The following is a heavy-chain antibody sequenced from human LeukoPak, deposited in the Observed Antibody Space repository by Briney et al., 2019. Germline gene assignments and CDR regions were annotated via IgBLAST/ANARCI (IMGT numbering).Heavy chain of an antibody. CDR1: GFTVSSNY. CDR3: ARDLVGSDGGLKDDVFDI. J-gene: IGHJ3*02. Sequence: GGSLRLSCAASGFTVSSNYMSWVRQAPGKGLEWVSVIYSGGSTYYADSVKGRFTISRDNSKNTLYLQMNSLRAEDTAVYYCARDLVGSDGGLKDDVFDIWGQGTMVSVSS. D-gene: IGHD4-23*01. V-gene: IGHV3-53*01. CDR2: IYSGGST.